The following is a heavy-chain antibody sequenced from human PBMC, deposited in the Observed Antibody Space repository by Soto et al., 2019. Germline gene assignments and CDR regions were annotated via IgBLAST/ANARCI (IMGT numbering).Heavy chain of an antibody. J-gene: IGHJ4*02. D-gene: IGHD5-18*01. CDR3: ARATLDELDTVLNYFDY. CDR2: ISAYNGST. V-gene: IGHV1-18*04. CDR1: GYTFTSYG. Sequence: ASVKVSCKASGYTFTSYGISWVRQAPGQGLEWMGWISAYNGSTNYAQKLQGRVTMTTDTSTSTAYMELRSLRSDDTAVYYCARATLDELDTVLNYFDYWGQGTLVTVSS.